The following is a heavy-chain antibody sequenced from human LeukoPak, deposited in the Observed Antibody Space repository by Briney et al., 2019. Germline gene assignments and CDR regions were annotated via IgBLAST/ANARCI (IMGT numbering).Heavy chain of an antibody. J-gene: IGHJ5*01. V-gene: IGHV4-4*02. CDR3: TRESGYRGWFDS. Sequence: SGTLSLTCAVSGASIISSNWWSWVRQPPGKGLEWIGKIYQTESTEYNPSLQSRVTISIDKSKNQFSLKLNSVTAADTAVYFCTRESGYRGWFDSWGQGTLVAVSS. CDR2: IYQTEST. D-gene: IGHD5-18*01. CDR1: GASIISSNW.